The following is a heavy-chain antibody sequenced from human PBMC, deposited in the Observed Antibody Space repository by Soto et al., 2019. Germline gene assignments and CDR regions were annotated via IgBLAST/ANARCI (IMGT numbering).Heavy chain of an antibody. CDR2: IYHSGST. CDR3: ARDRYDSSGYYNWFDP. Sequence: QLQLQESGSGLVKPSQTLSLTCAVSGGSISSGGYSWSWIRQPPGKGLEWIGYIYHSGSTYYNPSLKGRVTISVDRSKNQFSLKLSSVTAADTAVYYCARDRYDSSGYYNWFDPWGQGTLVTVSS. CDR1: GGSISSGGYS. D-gene: IGHD3-22*01. V-gene: IGHV4-30-2*01. J-gene: IGHJ5*02.